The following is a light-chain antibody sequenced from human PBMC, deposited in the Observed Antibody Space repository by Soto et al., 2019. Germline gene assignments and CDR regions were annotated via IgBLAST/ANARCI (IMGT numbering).Light chain of an antibody. CDR2: KAS. V-gene: IGKV1-5*03. CDR1: QSISSW. CDR3: QQYNSYRT. J-gene: IGKJ1*01. Sequence: DIQMTQSPSTLSASVGDRVTITCRASQSISSWLAWYQQKPGKAPKLLIYKASSLKSGVPSRFSGSGYGTEFTLTISSLQPDDFATYYCQQYNSYRTFGQGTKVEIK.